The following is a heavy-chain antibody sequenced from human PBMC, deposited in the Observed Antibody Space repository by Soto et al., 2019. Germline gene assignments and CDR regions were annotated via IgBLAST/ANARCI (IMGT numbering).Heavy chain of an antibody. Sequence: VGSLRLSCAASGFTFGSSAMNWVRQAPGKGLEWVSAISAGGGNTYYADSVKGRFTISRDNSKNTLYLQMNSLRAEDTAVYYCAKVLSAKYYFDYWGQGTLVTVSS. CDR1: GFTFGSSA. D-gene: IGHD3-3*01. CDR2: ISAGGGNT. J-gene: IGHJ4*02. V-gene: IGHV3-23*01. CDR3: AKVLSAKYYFDY.